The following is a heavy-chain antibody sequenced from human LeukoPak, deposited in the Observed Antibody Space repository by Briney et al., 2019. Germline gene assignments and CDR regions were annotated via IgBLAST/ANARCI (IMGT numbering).Heavy chain of an antibody. CDR1: GFNFRDAA. J-gene: IGHJ6*02. D-gene: IGHD3-10*01. CDR2: ISFSGDNS. CDR3: ASLLTPYHGSGGGGMDV. Sequence: GGSLRLSCAASGFNFRDAAMTWVRQAPGKGLEWVSLISFSGDNSYYADSVKGRFTISRDNAKDTLYLQMTSLRVEDTAVYSCASLLTPYHGSGGGGMDVWGQGTTVTVSS. V-gene: IGHV3-23*01.